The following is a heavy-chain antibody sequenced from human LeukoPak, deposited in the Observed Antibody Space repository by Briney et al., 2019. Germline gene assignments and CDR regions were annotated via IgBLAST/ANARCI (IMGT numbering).Heavy chain of an antibody. CDR3: TRGAGWLIDY. CDR2: FYNSGSS. D-gene: IGHD3-16*01. CDR1: GGSISDYY. J-gene: IGHJ4*02. Sequence: PSQTLSLTCTVSGGSISDYYRGWIRQPPGKGLEWIGYFYNSGSSTYNPSLKSRVTISVDTSKEQFSLKVNSVTAADTAVYYCTRGAGWLIDYWGQGILVTVSS. V-gene: IGHV4-59*01.